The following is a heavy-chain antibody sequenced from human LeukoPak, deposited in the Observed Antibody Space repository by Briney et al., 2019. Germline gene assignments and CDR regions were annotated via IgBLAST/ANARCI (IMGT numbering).Heavy chain of an antibody. CDR2: IYPGDSDT. J-gene: IGHJ4*02. D-gene: IGHD3-22*01. CDR1: GYSFTNYW. V-gene: IGHV5-51*01. CDR3: ARRSGFGGSGYYFDY. Sequence: GESLKISCKGSGYSFTNYWIGCVRQMPGKGLGWMGIIYPGDSDTRYRPSFQAQVTISVDKSITTAYLQWSSLQAPDTAMYYCARRSGFGGSGYYFDYWGQGTLVTVSS.